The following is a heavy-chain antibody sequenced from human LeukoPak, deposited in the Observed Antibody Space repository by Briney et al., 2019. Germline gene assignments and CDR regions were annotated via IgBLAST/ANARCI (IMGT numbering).Heavy chain of an antibody. Sequence: PSETLSLTCAFYGGSFSGYPLTWIRQPPGKGLEWIGEINHSGINHFNPSLKSRVTISADTSKKQVFLNLSSVTAADTAVYYCAKKKVDVMGNQYYYYYGLDVWGQGTTVTVSS. J-gene: IGHJ6*02. CDR1: GGSFSGYP. CDR3: AKKKVDVMGNQYYYYYGLDV. CDR2: INHSGIN. V-gene: IGHV4-34*01. D-gene: IGHD3-16*01.